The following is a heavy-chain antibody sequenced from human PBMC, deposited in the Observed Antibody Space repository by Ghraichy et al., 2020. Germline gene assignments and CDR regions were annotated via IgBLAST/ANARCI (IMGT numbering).Heavy chain of an antibody. J-gene: IGHJ4*02. D-gene: IGHD3-9*01. CDR2: ISDSAGRT. V-gene: IGHV3-23*01. CDR3: AKGRLSGGVDWTLDY. CDR1: GFTFSRYA. Sequence: GESLNIYCAASGFTFSRYAINWVRQAPGKGLEWVLGISDSAGRTYYVDSVKGRFSISRDNSKDTVYLQMNSLRVEDTAVYYCAKGRLSGGVDWTLDYWGQGTLVTVSS.